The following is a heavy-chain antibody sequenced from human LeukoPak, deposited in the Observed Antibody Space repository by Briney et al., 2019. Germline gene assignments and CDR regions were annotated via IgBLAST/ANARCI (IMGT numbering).Heavy chain of an antibody. CDR2: ISAYNGNT. D-gene: IGHD3-9*01. V-gene: IGHV1-18*04. J-gene: IGHJ4*02. CDR3: ARDASDVILTGYYSTFDD. CDR1: GYTFTSYH. Sequence: ASVKVSCKASGYTFTSYHMHWVRQAPGQGLEWMGWISAYNGNTNYSQKLQGRVTMTTDTSTNTAYMELRSLRSDETPVYYCARDASDVILTGYYSTFDDSGQGTLVSVSS.